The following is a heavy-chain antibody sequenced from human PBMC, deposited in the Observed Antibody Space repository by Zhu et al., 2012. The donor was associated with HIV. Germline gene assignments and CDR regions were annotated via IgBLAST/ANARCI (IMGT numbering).Heavy chain of an antibody. CDR1: GGSFSGFY. Sequence: QVQLQQWGAGLLKPSETLSLTCAVYGGSFSGFYWTWIRQPPGKGLEWVGEINQSAISTYNPSLKSRVTMSVDTSKNQFSLKLRSVTAADTAVYYCARGGFRYSASGSYSFDFWGQGTLGHRLL. V-gene: IGHV4-34*02. D-gene: IGHD3-10*01. CDR2: INQSAIS. CDR3: ARGGFRYSASGSYSFDF. J-gene: IGHJ4*02.